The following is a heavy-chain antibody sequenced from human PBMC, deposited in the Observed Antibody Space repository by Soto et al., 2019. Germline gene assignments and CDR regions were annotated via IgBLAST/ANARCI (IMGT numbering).Heavy chain of an antibody. CDR1: GVSISNSSYY. CDR2: IYYSGIT. Sequence: QLQLQESGPGLVKPSETLSLTCTVSGVSISNSSYYWGWIRRPPGKGLEWIGTIYYSGITYYNPSLKSRVTISVDTSKNQFSLKLTSVTAADTAVYYCARHGSNWGQGTLSPSPQ. CDR3: ARHGSN. J-gene: IGHJ4*02. V-gene: IGHV4-39*01.